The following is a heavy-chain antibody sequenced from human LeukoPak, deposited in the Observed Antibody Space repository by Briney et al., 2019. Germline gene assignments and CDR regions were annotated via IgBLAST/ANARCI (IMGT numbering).Heavy chain of an antibody. Sequence: SETLSLTCTVSGDSISSYYWSWIRQHPGKGLEWIGYIYYSGSTYYNPSLKSRVTISVDTSKNQFSLKLSSVTAADTAVYYCARGVTVAGTFYFDYWGQGTLVTVSS. CDR1: GDSISSYY. CDR3: ARGVTVAGTFYFDY. V-gene: IGHV4-59*06. J-gene: IGHJ4*02. CDR2: IYYSGST. D-gene: IGHD6-19*01.